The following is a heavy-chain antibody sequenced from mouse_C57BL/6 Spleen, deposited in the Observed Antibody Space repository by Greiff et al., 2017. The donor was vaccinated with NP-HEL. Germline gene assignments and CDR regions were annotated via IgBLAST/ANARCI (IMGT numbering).Heavy chain of an antibody. CDR2: INPNNGGT. Sequence: EVKLQQSGPELVKPGASVKMSCKASGYTFTDYNMHWVKQSHGKSLEWIGYINPNNGGTSYNQKFKGKATLTVNKSSSTAYMELRSLTSEDSAVYYCARLGTTVVAPYAMDYWGQGTSVTVSS. D-gene: IGHD1-1*01. V-gene: IGHV1-22*01. CDR3: ARLGTTVVAPYAMDY. J-gene: IGHJ4*01. CDR1: GYTFTDYN.